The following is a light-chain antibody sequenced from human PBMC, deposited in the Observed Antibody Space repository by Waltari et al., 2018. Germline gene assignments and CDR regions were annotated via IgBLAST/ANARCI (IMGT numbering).Light chain of an antibody. CDR2: KNS. J-gene: IGLJ2*01. Sequence: QPVLTQPRSASGMPGQRVTISCSGSSSNIGSNYVYWYQQLSGTAPKPLTYKNSQRPSGVPNRFSCSKSGTSASLAISGLRSEDEANYYCAAWDDSLSVLFGGGTKLTVL. CDR3: AAWDDSLSVL. CDR1: SSNIGSNY. V-gene: IGLV1-47*01.